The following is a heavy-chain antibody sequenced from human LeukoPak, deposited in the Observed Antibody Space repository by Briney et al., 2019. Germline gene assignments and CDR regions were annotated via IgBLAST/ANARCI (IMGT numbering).Heavy chain of an antibody. V-gene: IGHV3-23*01. CDR3: AKDVSAHYDSSGYYFDH. CDR1: GFTFSSYA. J-gene: IGHJ4*02. D-gene: IGHD3-22*01. CDR2: ISGSGGST. Sequence: GGSLRLSCAASGFTFSSYAMSWVRQAPGKGLEWVSAISGSGGSTFYADSVKGRFTISRDNSKNTLYLQMNSLRAEDTAVYYCAKDVSAHYDSSGYYFDHWGQGTLVTVSS.